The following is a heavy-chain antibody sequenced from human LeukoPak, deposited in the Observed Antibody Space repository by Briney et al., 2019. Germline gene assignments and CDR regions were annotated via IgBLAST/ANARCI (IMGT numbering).Heavy chain of an antibody. CDR1: GFTFSSYW. V-gene: IGHV3-30-3*01. CDR2: ISYDGSKK. J-gene: IGHJ4*02. Sequence: GGSLRLSCAASGFTFSSYWMSWVRQAPGKGLEWVATISYDGSKKFYADSGKGRFTISRDNSKNTLYLQMNSLRGEDTAVYYCARGPGSGWDDYFDYWGQGTLVTVSS. CDR3: ARGPGSGWDDYFDY. D-gene: IGHD6-19*01.